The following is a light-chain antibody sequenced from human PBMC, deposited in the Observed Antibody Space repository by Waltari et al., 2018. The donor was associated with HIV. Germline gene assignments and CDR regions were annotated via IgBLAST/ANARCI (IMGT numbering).Light chain of an antibody. J-gene: IGLJ1*01. V-gene: IGLV1-44*01. Sequence: QSVLTQPPSASGAPGQSITISCSGSTSNIGTNTVKWYQQVPGSAPRVLFYTANPRFTGVPDRFSGSKSGTSASLAINGLQSEDEASYFCATWDDSLNGLVFGTGTWVTVL. CDR3: ATWDDSLNGLV. CDR2: TAN. CDR1: TSNIGTNT.